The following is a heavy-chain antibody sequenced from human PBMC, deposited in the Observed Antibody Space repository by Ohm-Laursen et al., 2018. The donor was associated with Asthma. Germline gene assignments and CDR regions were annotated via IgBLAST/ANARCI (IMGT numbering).Heavy chain of an antibody. CDR1: GFIFSNYG. CDR2: ISYDGSNK. V-gene: IGHV3-30*03. Sequence: SLRLSCAASGFIFSNYGMHWVRQAPGKGLEWVAVISYDGSNKYYADSVKGRFTISRDNSKNTLYLQMNSLRAEDTAVYYCARDTRGLVVPAAPFDYWGQGTLVTVSS. D-gene: IGHD2-2*01. CDR3: ARDTRGLVVPAAPFDY. J-gene: IGHJ4*02.